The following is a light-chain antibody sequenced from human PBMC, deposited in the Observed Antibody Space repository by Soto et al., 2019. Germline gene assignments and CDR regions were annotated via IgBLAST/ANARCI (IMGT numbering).Light chain of an antibody. V-gene: IGKV3-11*01. J-gene: IGKJ4*01. Sequence: EIVLTQSPATLSLSPGERATLSCRASQSVTSYLAWYQQKPGQAPRLLIYDSFNRATGIPARFSGSGSGTXXXXXXXXXXXXDFAVYYCQQRSSWPLTFGGGTKVEIK. CDR1: QSVTSY. CDR2: DSF. CDR3: QQRSSWPLT.